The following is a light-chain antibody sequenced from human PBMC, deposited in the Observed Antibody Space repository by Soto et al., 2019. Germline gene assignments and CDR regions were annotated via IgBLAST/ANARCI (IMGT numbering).Light chain of an antibody. CDR2: EAS. J-gene: IGKJ2*01. CDR3: QQYDSRRGS. V-gene: IGKV1-5*01. CDR1: QSVSSW. Sequence: DIQMTQSPSILSASVGDRVTITCRASQSVSSWLAWYQQKPGNAPQLLIFEASVLARGVPSRFSGSGSGTEFSPTISGLQTDDFAPYYCQQYDSRRGSFGQGTKLDVK.